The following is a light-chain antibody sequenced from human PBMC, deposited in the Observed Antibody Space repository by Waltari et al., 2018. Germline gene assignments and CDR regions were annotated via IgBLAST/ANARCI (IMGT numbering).Light chain of an antibody. Sequence: DTQMTQSPSTLSASVGDRVTITCRASQYISRLLAWYQQKAGKAPELLIYEASTLETWVPSRFSGSGSGTEFTLTISSLQPDDFATYYCLHYNRYSYTFGQGTKLEIK. V-gene: IGKV1-5*03. J-gene: IGKJ2*01. CDR3: LHYNRYSYT. CDR2: EAS. CDR1: QYISRL.